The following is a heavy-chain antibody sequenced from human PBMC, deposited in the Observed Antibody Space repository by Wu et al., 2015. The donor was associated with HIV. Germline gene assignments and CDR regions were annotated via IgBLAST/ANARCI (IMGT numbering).Heavy chain of an antibody. CDR1: GYTFTGYY. V-gene: IGHV1-2*02. J-gene: IGHJ3*02. Sequence: VQLVQSGAEVKKPGASVKVSCKASGYTFTGYYMHWVRQAPGQGLEWMGWINPNSGGTNYAQKFQGRVTMTRDTSISTAYMELSRLRSDDTAVYYCARSKDSYYDSITAFDIWGQGTMVTVSS. CDR3: ARSKDSYYDSITAFDI. CDR2: INPNSGGT. D-gene: IGHD3-22*01.